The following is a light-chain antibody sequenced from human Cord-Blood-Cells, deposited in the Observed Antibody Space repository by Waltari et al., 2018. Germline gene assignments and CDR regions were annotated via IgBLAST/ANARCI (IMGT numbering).Light chain of an antibody. J-gene: IGKJ2*01. Sequence: TILTRRLALMSATPGDKVQVSCKVRQDIDDDMNWYQQKPGEAAIFIIQEATTRVPGISPRFSGSGYGTDFTLTINNTESEDAAYYFCLQHDNFPYTFGRGTKLEIK. CDR3: LQHDNFPYT. CDR2: EAT. V-gene: IGKV5-2*01. CDR1: QDIDDD.